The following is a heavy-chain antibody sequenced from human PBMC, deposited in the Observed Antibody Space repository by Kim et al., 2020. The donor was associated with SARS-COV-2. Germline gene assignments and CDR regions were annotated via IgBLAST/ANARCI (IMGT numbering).Heavy chain of an antibody. CDR1: GGTFSSYA. CDR3: ARDQNGAAAAGHDY. V-gene: IGHV1-69*13. J-gene: IGHJ4*02. D-gene: IGHD6-13*01. Sequence: SVKVSCKASGGTFSSYAISWVRQAPGQGLEWMGGIIPIFGTANYAQKFQGRVTITADESTSTAYMELSSLRSEDTAVYYCARDQNGAAAAGHDYWGQGTLVTVSS. CDR2: IIPIFGTA.